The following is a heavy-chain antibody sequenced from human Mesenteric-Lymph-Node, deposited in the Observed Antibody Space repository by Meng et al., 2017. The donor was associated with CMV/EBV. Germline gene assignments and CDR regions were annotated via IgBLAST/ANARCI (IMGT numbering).Heavy chain of an antibody. D-gene: IGHD2-21*01. CDR1: SVRSSSYY. CDR3: AREALAHCGGDCYPFDY. J-gene: IGHJ4*02. V-gene: IGHV4-61*01. CDR2: IFYSGST. Sequence: SVRSSSYYWSWIRQPPGKGLEWIGYIFYSGSTDYNPSLKSRVTISVDTSKNQFSLKLSSVTGADTAVYYCAREALAHCGGDCYPFDYWGQGTLVTVSS.